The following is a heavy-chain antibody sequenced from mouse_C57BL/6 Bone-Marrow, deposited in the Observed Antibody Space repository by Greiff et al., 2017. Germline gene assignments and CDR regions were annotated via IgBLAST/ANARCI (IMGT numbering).Heavy chain of an antibody. CDR1: GFNIKDDY. CDR3: SSFDGNYFDF. CDR2: IDPEIGDT. V-gene: IGHV14-4*01. J-gene: IGHJ2*01. Sequence: VQLQQSGAELVRPGASVKLSCTASGFNIKDDYIHWVKQRPEQGLEWIGWIDPEIGDTEYASKFQGKATITSDTSSNPAYLQLSSLTSDDTAVYYCSSFDGNYFDFWGQGTPLTVAS. D-gene: IGHD2-3*01.